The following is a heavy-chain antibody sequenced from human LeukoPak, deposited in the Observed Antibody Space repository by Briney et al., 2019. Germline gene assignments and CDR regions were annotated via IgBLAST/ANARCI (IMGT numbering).Heavy chain of an antibody. V-gene: IGHV4-4*07. CDR1: GGSISSYY. Sequence: SETLSLTRTVSGGSISSYYWSWIRQPAGKGLEWIGRIYTSGSTNYNPSLKSRVTMSVDTSKNQFSLKLSSVTAADTAVYYCARAGGYCSSTSCYGYYYYYYGMDVWGQGTTVTVSS. CDR3: ARAGGYCSSTSCYGYYYYYYGMDV. CDR2: IYTSGST. D-gene: IGHD2-2*01. J-gene: IGHJ6*02.